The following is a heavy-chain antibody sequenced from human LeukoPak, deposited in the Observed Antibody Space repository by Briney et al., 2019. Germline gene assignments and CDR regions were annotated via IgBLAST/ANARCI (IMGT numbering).Heavy chain of an antibody. J-gene: IGHJ6*03. V-gene: IGHV3-7*01. CDR3: AGDLDRSFLGRYYYYYYMDV. Sequence: PGGSLRLSCAASGFTFSSYWMSWVRQAPGKGLEWVANIKQDGSEKYYVDSVKGRFTISRDNAKNSLYLQMNSLRAEDTAVYYCAGDLDRSFLGRYYYYYYMDVWGKGTTVTVSS. CDR2: IKQDGSEK. D-gene: IGHD1-26*01. CDR1: GFTFSSYW.